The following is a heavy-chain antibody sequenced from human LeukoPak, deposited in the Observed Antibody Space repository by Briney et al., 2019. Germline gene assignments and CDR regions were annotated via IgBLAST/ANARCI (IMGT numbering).Heavy chain of an antibody. CDR3: ARARFVRKYSSYYMDV. J-gene: IGHJ6*03. D-gene: IGHD3-3*01. Sequence: GGSLRLSCAASGFTFSSYGMHWVRQAPGKGLEWVAFIRYDGSNKYYADSVKGRFTISRDNSKNTLYLQMNSLRAEDTAVYYCARARFVRKYSSYYMDVWGKGTAVTVSS. CDR1: GFTFSSYG. V-gene: IGHV3-30*02. CDR2: IRYDGSNK.